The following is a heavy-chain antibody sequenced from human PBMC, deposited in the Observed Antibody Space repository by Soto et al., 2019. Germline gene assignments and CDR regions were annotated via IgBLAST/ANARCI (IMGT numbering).Heavy chain of an antibody. J-gene: IGHJ4*02. CDR1: GGSISSSSYY. D-gene: IGHD2-15*01. CDR3: GRVVVAATRLLDY. Sequence: QLQLQESGPGLVKPSETLSLTCTVSGGSISSSSYYWGWIRQPPGKGLEWIGSIYYSGSTSYNPSLKSRVTISVYTSKNQFSLKLMSVTAADPAVYYCGRVVVAATRLLDYWGQGTLVTVSS. V-gene: IGHV4-39*01. CDR2: IYYSGST.